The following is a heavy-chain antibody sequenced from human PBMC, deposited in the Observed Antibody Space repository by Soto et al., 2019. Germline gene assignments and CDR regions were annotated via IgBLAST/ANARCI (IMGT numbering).Heavy chain of an antibody. CDR3: VKDRSDTWSFDY. CDR2: VSHDGTLY. V-gene: IGHV3-30*18. CDR1: GFTYSSCA. D-gene: IGHD2-8*02. Sequence: QVQLVESGGGVVQPGRSLRLSCSASGFTYSSCAMHWVRQVPGKGLEWLAVVSHDGTLYPYADYVKGRFTISRDNSRKMLYLQMNSLRHDDTAVYYCVKDRSDTWSFDYWGQGTLVTVSS. J-gene: IGHJ4*02.